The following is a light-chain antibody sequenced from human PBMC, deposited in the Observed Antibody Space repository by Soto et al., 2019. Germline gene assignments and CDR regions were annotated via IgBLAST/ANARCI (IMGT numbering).Light chain of an antibody. J-gene: IGKJ1*01. CDR1: QSISSW. CDR3: QQYNSYSWT. Sequence: IPITQSPSTLSASVGARVPITCRASQSISSWLAWYQQKQGKAPKLQIYDASSLESGVPSRFSGSGSGTEFTITISSLQPDDCATDYCQQYNSYSWTFGQGTKVDIK. V-gene: IGKV1-5*01. CDR2: DAS.